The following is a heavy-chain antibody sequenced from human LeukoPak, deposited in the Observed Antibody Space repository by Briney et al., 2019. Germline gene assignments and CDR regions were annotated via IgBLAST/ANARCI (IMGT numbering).Heavy chain of an antibody. V-gene: IGHV4-59*12. J-gene: IGHJ4*02. Sequence: PSETLSLTCTVSGGSISSYYWSWIRQPPGKGLQWIGYIYYSGSTNYNPSLRSRVTISVDTSKNQFSLKLSSVTAADTAVYYCARLDESGSLDYWGQGTLVTVSS. D-gene: IGHD1-26*01. CDR2: IYYSGST. CDR3: ARLDESGSLDY. CDR1: GGSISSYY.